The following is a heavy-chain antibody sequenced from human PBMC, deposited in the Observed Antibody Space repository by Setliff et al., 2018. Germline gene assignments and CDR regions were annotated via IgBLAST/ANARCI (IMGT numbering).Heavy chain of an antibody. CDR3: ARLGAPASHDAFDI. Sequence: GESLTISCKGSGYRFTTYWISWVRQMPGKGLEWMGIVFSGDSDTRYSPSFQGQVTMSADKSINTAYLQWSSLKASDTAMYYCARLGAPASHDAFDIWGQGTMVTV. CDR2: VFSGDSDT. D-gene: IGHD6-25*01. J-gene: IGHJ3*02. V-gene: IGHV5-51*01. CDR1: GYRFTTYW.